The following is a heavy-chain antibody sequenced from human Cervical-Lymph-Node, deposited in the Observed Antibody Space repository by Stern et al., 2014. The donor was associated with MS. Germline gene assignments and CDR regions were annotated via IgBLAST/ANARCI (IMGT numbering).Heavy chain of an antibody. J-gene: IGHJ4*02. V-gene: IGHV5-51*01. CDR2: IYPGDSDP. Sequence: EVKLVESGAEVKKPGESLKISCKGSGYSFTSSWIVWVRQMPGKGLEWMGIIYPGDSDPKYSPSFQGQVTISADKSDSTAYLQWSSLRASDTAMYYCARQRSSTNRADYWGQGTLVTVSS. D-gene: IGHD1-14*01. CDR3: ARQRSSTNRADY. CDR1: GYSFTSSW.